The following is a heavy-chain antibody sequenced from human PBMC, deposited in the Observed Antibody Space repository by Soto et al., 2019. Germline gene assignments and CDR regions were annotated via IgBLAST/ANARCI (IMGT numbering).Heavy chain of an antibody. CDR3: ARHEIYCSSTSCYPGWFDP. CDR1: GGSISSYY. V-gene: IGHV4-59*08. J-gene: IGHJ5*02. Sequence: SETLSLTCTVSGGSISSYYWSWIRQPPGKGLEWIGYIYYSGSTNYNPSLKSRVTISVDTSKNQFSLKLSSVTAADTAVYYCARHEIYCSSTSCYPGWFDPWGQGTLVTVSS. D-gene: IGHD2-2*01. CDR2: IYYSGST.